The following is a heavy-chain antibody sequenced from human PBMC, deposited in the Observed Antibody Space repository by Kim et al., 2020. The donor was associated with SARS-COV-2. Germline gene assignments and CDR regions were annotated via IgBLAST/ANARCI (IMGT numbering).Heavy chain of an antibody. Sequence: SVKVSCKASGGTFSSYAISWVRQAPGQGLEWMGGIIPIFGTANYAQKFQGRVTITADESTSTAYMELSSLRSEDTAVYYCAREGYYYDSSGYYLFDYWGQGTLVTVSS. J-gene: IGHJ4*02. CDR2: IIPIFGTA. V-gene: IGHV1-69*13. D-gene: IGHD3-22*01. CDR1: GGTFSSYA. CDR3: AREGYYYDSSGYYLFDY.